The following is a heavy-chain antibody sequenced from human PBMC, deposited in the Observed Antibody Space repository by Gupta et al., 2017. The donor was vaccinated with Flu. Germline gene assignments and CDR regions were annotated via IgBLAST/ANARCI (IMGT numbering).Heavy chain of an antibody. CDR3: TTVGFDSSGYYYAVAYNHYYYMDV. Sequence: EVQLVESGGGLVKPGGSLGMSCAGSGFTFSNDWIDWGGQPPGKGVELVGRIKSKADVVTTDYAAPVKGRLIISSDDSKNTLYLQMNSLETEDTAVYYCTTVGFDSSGYYYAVAYNHYYYMDVWGKGTTVTVSS. J-gene: IGHJ6*03. D-gene: IGHD3-22*01. V-gene: IGHV3-15*01. CDR1: GFTFSNDW. CDR2: IKSKADVVTT.